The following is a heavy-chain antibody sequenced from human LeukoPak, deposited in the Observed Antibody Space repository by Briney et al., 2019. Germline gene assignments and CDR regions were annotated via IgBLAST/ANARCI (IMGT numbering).Heavy chain of an antibody. D-gene: IGHD5-18*01. CDR1: GGSISNYY. V-gene: IGHV4-59*01. J-gene: IGHJ4*02. CDR2: VSYTGAT. Sequence: SETLSLTCTVSGGSISNYYWNWVRKPPGKGLEWIGFVSYTGATNYNPSLKSRVTISLASSKNQFSLNLSSVIAADTAVYYCARCGSSDATGYYFDYWGQGTLVTVSS. CDR3: ARCGSSDATGYYFDY.